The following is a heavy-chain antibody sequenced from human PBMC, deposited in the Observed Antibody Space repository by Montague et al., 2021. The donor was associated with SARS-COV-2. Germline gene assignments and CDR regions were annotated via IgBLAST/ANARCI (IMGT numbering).Heavy chain of an antibody. CDR2: THHSGTT. Sequence: SETLSLTCSVSGFSMDIGYYWGWIRQPPGKGLEWIGTTHHSGTTYYNPSLQSRVTILIDTSTNQFSLKVKSVTAADTAVYYCVRQEDDDGCIPQWGQGTLVTVAS. CDR1: GFSMDIGYY. D-gene: IGHD2-2*02. CDR3: VRQEDDDGCIPQ. V-gene: IGHV4-38-2*02. J-gene: IGHJ1*01.